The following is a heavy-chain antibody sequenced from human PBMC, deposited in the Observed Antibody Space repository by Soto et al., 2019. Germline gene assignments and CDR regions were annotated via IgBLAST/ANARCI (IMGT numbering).Heavy chain of an antibody. V-gene: IGHV3-74*01. D-gene: IGHD1-26*01. CDR1: GFTFNTHW. J-gene: IGHJ4*02. CDR3: ARAMTSVGAAAKGDF. Sequence: SGGSLRLSCAASGFTFNTHWMHWVRQAPGKGLVWVSRINSDGSITDYADSVKGRFSISRDNPRNTLYLQMNSLSPEDTAVYYCARAMTSVGAAAKGDFWGQGTLVTVSS. CDR2: INSDGSIT.